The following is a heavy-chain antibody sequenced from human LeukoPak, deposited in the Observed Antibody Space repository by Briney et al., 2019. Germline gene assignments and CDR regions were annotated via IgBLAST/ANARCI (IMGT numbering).Heavy chain of an antibody. V-gene: IGHV4-31*03. J-gene: IGHJ4*02. D-gene: IGHD2-8*02. CDR2: IYYSGST. CDR3: ARHQEPSTVLGVYYFDY. Sequence: PSETLSLTCTVSGGSISSGGYYWSWIRQHPGKGLEWIGYIYYSGSTYYNPSLKSRVTISVDTSKNQFSLKLSSVTAADTAVYYCARHQEPSTVLGVYYFDYWGQGTLVTVSS. CDR1: GGSISSGGYY.